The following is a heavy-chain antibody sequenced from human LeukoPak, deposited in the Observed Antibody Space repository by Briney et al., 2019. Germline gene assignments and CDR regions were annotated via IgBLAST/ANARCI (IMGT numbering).Heavy chain of an antibody. D-gene: IGHD3-16*02. CDR3: ARDSTRYDYVWGSYRAPFDY. J-gene: IGHJ4*02. CDR1: GFTFSSYW. V-gene: IGHV3-7*01. Sequence: GGSLRLSCTASGFTFSSYWMSWVRQAPGKGLEWVANIKQDGSEKYYVDSVKGRFTISRDNAKNSLYLQMNSLRAEDTAAYYCARDSTRYDYVWGSYRAPFDYWGQGTLVTVSS. CDR2: IKQDGSEK.